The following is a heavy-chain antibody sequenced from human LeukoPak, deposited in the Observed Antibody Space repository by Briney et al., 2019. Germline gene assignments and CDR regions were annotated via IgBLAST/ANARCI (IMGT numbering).Heavy chain of an antibody. CDR2: ISSSSSYI. D-gene: IGHD6-19*01. CDR3: ARDRPSSGWYGELDY. Sequence: GGSLRLSCAASGFTFSSYSMNWVRQAPGKGLEWVSCISSSSSYIYYADSVKGRFTISRDNAKNSLYLQMNSLRAKDTAVYYCARDRPSSGWYGELDYWGQGTLVTVSS. J-gene: IGHJ4*02. V-gene: IGHV3-21*01. CDR1: GFTFSSYS.